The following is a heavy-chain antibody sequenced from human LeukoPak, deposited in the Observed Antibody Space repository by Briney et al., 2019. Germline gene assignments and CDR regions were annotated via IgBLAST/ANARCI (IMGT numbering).Heavy chain of an antibody. CDR3: AKDCYGSGTDIGIDY. CDR1: GFTFSSYG. CDR2: ISYDGSNK. J-gene: IGHJ4*02. V-gene: IGHV3-30*18. Sequence: GGSLRLSCAASGFTFSSYGMHWVRQAPGKGLEWVAVISYDGSNKYYADSVKGRFTISRDNSKNTLYLQMNSLRAEDTAVYYCAKDCYGSGTDIGIDYWGQGTLVTVSS. D-gene: IGHD3-10*01.